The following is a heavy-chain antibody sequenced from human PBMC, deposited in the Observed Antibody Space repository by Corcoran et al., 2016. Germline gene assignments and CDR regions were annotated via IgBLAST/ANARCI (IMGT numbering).Heavy chain of an antibody. Sequence: QVQLLQSGPGLVKPSQTLSLTCAISGDSVSSNSAAWNWIRQSPSRGLEWLGRTYYRSKWYNDYAVSVKSRITINPDTSKNQFSLQLNSVTPEDTAVYYCARARQQLDNGYYYYGMDVWGQGTTVTVAS. CDR3: ARARQQLDNGYYYYGMDV. J-gene: IGHJ6*02. CDR1: GDSVSSNSAA. CDR2: TYYRSKWYN. D-gene: IGHD6-13*01. V-gene: IGHV6-1*01.